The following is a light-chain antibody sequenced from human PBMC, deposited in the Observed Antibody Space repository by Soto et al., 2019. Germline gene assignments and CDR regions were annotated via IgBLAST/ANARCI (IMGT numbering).Light chain of an antibody. CDR2: GNS. J-gene: IGLJ2*01. CDR1: SSNIGAGYV. CDR3: QSYDSSLVGAV. Sequence: QSVLTQPPSVSGAPGQRVTISCTGSSSNIGAGYVVHWYQQLPGTAPKLLIYGNSNRPSGVPDRFSGSKSGTSASLAITGLQAEDEADYYCQSYDSSLVGAVFGGGTKLTVL. V-gene: IGLV1-40*01.